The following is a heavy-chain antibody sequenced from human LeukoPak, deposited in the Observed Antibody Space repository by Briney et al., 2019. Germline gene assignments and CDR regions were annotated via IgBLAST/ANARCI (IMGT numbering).Heavy chain of an antibody. CDR3: ARDNPVGEYQLLYLPFSAFDY. CDR2: ISAYNGNT. D-gene: IGHD2-2*02. V-gene: IGHV1-18*01. Sequence: ASVKVSCEASGYTFTSYGISWVRQAPGQGLEWMGWISAYNGNTNYAQKPQGRVTMTTDTSTSTAYMELRSLRSDDTAVYYCARDNPVGEYQLLYLPFSAFDYWGQGTLVTVSS. J-gene: IGHJ4*02. CDR1: GYTFTSYG.